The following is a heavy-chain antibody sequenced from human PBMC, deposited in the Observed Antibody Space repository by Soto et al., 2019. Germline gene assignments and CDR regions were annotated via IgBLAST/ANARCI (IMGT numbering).Heavy chain of an antibody. CDR3: ATGNTIFGVVTAADF. CDR2: IYYSGST. D-gene: IGHD3-3*01. V-gene: IGHV4-61*01. Sequence: TNTVSGGKVINRSCHRSSKKKTPGKGLEWIGYIYYSGSTNYKPSLKRRVTISVDTSKNQFSLKLSSVTAADTAVYYCATGNTIFGVVTAADFRGQGTLVIVSS. CDR1: GGKVINRSCH. J-gene: IGHJ4*02.